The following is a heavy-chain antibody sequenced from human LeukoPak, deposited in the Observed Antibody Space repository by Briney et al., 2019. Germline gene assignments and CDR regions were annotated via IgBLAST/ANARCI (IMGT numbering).Heavy chain of an antibody. CDR2: ISFDGKNK. D-gene: IGHD2-2*01. Sequence: GRSLRLSCAASGFTFSAYAIHWVRQAPGKGLEWVAVISFDGKNKFYADSVKGRFTVSRDNSKNTLYLQMDSLRADDTAVYYCAKDSSTWGNRYFDYWGQGTLVTVSS. V-gene: IGHV3-30*04. CDR3: AKDSSTWGNRYFDY. CDR1: GFTFSAYA. J-gene: IGHJ4*02.